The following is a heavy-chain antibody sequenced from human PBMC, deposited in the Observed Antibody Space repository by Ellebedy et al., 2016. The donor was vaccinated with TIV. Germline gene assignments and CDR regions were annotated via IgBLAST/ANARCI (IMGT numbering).Heavy chain of an antibody. D-gene: IGHD6-19*01. Sequence: PGGSLRLSCAASGFTFSSDWMHWARQAPGKGLVWVSRINNDGSSTSYADSVKGRFTISRDNAKNTLFLQMNSLRAEDTAVYYCARDRRGLVVAAWGQGTLVTVSS. CDR1: GFTFSSDW. J-gene: IGHJ4*02. CDR2: INNDGSST. CDR3: ARDRRGLVVAA. V-gene: IGHV3-74*01.